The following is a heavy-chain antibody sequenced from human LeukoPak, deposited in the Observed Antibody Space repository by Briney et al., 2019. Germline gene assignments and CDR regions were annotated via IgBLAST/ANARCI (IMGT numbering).Heavy chain of an antibody. CDR1: GFTFDDYA. CDR2: IKQDGSEK. J-gene: IGHJ5*02. Sequence: GGSLRLSCAASGFTFDDYAMHWVRQAPGKGLEWVANIKQDGSEKYYVDSVKGRFTISRDNAKNSLYLQMNSLRAEDTAVYYCARVARYDFWSAANWFDPWGQGTLVTVSS. CDR3: ARVARYDFWSAANWFDP. D-gene: IGHD3-3*01. V-gene: IGHV3-7*01.